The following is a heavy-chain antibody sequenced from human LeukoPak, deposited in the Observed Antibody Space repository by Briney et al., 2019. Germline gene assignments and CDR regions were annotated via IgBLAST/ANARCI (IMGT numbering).Heavy chain of an antibody. J-gene: IGHJ4*02. Sequence: SEALSMTCTVAGGSSSSSSYYWGWIRQPPGKGLEWSGSIYSSGSTYYNPSLKSRVTISVDTSKNQFCLKLSSVTAADTAVYYSAREGGPPSRTFDYWGQGTLVTVSS. CDR2: IYSSGST. CDR3: AREGGPPSRTFDY. D-gene: IGHD1-14*01. CDR1: GGSSSSSSYY. V-gene: IGHV4-39*07.